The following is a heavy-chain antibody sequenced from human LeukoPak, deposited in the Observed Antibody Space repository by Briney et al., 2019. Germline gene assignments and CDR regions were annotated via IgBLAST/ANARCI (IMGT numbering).Heavy chain of an antibody. Sequence: SETLSLTCTVSGGSISSYYWIWIRQPAGMGLEWIGRISSSGSTNYDPSLKSRVTMSLDTSTNQFSLRLNSVTAADTAVYYSARASFIGSYWVIDYWGQGTLVTVSS. J-gene: IGHJ4*02. V-gene: IGHV4-4*07. CDR2: ISSSGST. CDR1: GGSISSYY. D-gene: IGHD3-10*01. CDR3: ARASFIGSYWVIDY.